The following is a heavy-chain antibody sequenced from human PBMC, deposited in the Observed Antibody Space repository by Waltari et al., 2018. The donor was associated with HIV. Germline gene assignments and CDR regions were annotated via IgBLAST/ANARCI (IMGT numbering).Heavy chain of an antibody. CDR1: GFPFRSFT. CDR2: ISYDGSNK. D-gene: IGHD6-19*01. J-gene: IGHJ4*02. CDR3: ARGAYSSGWTFDY. V-gene: IGHV3-30*04. Sequence: QVQLVESGGGVVQPGRSLSLSCSASGFPFRSFTMHWVRQAPGKGLEWVALISYDGSNKYYADSVKGRFTISRDDSKNTLYLQMNSLRAEDTAVYYCARGAYSSGWTFDYWGQGTLVTVSS.